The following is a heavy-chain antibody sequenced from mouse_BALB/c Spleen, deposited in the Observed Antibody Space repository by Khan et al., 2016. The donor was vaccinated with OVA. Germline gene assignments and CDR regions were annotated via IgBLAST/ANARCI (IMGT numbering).Heavy chain of an antibody. CDR1: GYTFTSYW. Sequence: DLVKPGASVKLSCKASGYTFTSYWINWIKQRPGQGLEWIGRIGPGSSNAYYNDMFKDKATLTVDTSSNTAHIQLSSLSSEDSAVYFGARENYYGRSCDAMDYWGQGTSVTVSA. V-gene: IGHV1S41*01. J-gene: IGHJ4*01. CDR2: IGPGSSNA. D-gene: IGHD1-1*01. CDR3: ARENYYGRSCDAMDY.